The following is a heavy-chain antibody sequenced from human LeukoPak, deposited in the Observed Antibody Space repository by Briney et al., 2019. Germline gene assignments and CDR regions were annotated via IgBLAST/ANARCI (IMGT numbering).Heavy chain of an antibody. CDR3: ARAGWIITSGIDY. D-gene: IGHD3-10*01. J-gene: IGHJ4*02. V-gene: IGHV4-38-2*01. CDR2: IYHTGST. Sequence: SETLSLTCGVSGYSISRGYYWAWIRQPPGMGLEWIGTIYHTGSTYYTPSLGSRVTISVDTSKNEFSLNLNSVTAADTAVYYCARAGWIITSGIDYWGQGALVTVSS. CDR1: GYSISRGYY.